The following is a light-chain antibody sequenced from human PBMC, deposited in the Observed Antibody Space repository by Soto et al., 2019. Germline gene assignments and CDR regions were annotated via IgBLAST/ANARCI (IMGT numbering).Light chain of an antibody. Sequence: DIQMTQSPSTLSGSVVDRVTITCRASQTISCWLAWYQQNPGKAPKLLIYKASTSKSGVPSRFNGSGSWTEFTLTISSLEPDDFATYYCQHYNSYAEAFGQGTKVELK. CDR1: QTISCW. CDR3: QHYNSYAEA. V-gene: IGKV1-5*03. CDR2: KAS. J-gene: IGKJ1*01.